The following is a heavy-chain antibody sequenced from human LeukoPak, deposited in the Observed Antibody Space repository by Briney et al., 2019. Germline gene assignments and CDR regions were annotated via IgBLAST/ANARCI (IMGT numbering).Heavy chain of an antibody. J-gene: IGHJ4*02. Sequence: ASVKVSCKVSGYTLTELSMHWVRQAPGKGLEWMGGLDPEDGETIYAQKFQGRVTMTEDTSTDTAYMELSSLRSEDTAVYYCASVWRYLVARAYFDYWGQGTLVTVSS. CDR2: LDPEDGET. D-gene: IGHD5-12*01. CDR3: ASVWRYLVARAYFDY. V-gene: IGHV1-24*01. CDR1: GYTLTELS.